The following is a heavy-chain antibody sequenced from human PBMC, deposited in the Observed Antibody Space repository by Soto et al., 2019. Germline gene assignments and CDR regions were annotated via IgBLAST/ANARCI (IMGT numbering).Heavy chain of an antibody. V-gene: IGHV3-48*02. D-gene: IGHD6-6*01. CDR1: GFTFSSYN. J-gene: IGHJ4*02. CDR3: AREKYGGFSSSVAFFLDQ. Sequence: EVQLVESGGGLVQPGGSLRLSCAASGFTFSSYNMNWVRQAPGKGLEWVSYISSSSSTIYYADSVKGRFTISRDNAKNSLYLQMNSLRDEDTAVYSCAREKYGGFSSSVAFFLDQWGQGTLVTVSS. CDR2: ISSSSSTI.